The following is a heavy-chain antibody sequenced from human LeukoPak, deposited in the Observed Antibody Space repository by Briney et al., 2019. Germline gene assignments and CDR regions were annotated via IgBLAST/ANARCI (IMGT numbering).Heavy chain of an antibody. CDR3: ARQRFTMRAYAGNWFDP. Sequence: GESLQISCQGSGSSFTSYWIGWVRQLPGKGLEWMGIIYPGDSDTRYSPSFQGRVTISADKSISTSYLQWSSLKASDTAMYYCARQRFTMRAYAGNWFDPWGQGTLVTVS. V-gene: IGHV5-51*01. CDR1: GSSFTSYW. CDR2: IYPGDSDT. J-gene: IGHJ5*02. D-gene: IGHD3-10*01.